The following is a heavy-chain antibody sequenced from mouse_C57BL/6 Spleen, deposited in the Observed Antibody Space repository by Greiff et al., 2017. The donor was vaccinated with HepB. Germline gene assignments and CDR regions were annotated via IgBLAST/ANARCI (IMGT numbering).Heavy chain of an antibody. CDR3: ARQEGYYGSSPYAMDY. Sequence: EVQRVESGGGLVQPGGSLKLSCAASGFTFSDYYMYWVRQTPEKRLEWVAYISNGGGSTYYPDTVKGRFTISRDNAKNTLYLQMSRLKSEDKAMYYCARQEGYYGSSPYAMDYWGQGTSVTVSS. J-gene: IGHJ4*01. D-gene: IGHD1-1*01. V-gene: IGHV5-12*01. CDR2: ISNGGGST. CDR1: GFTFSDYY.